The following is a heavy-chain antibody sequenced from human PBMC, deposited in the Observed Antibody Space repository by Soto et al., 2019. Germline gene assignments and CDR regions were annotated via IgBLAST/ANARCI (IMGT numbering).Heavy chain of an antibody. CDR3: ARRDSYCSGGSCYSRLNWFEP. Sequence: PSETLSLTCAVYGGSFSGYYWSWIRQPPGKGLEWIGEINHSGSTNYNPSLKSRVTISVGTSKNQLSRKLSSVTAPDSHVYFCARRDSYCSGGSCYSRLNWFEPWDQGPLVAVSS. D-gene: IGHD2-15*01. V-gene: IGHV4-34*01. J-gene: IGHJ5*02. CDR2: INHSGST. CDR1: GGSFSGYY.